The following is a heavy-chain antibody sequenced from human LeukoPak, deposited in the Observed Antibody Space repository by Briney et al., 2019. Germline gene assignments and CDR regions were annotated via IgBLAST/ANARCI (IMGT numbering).Heavy chain of an antibody. CDR1: GGSISSYY. J-gene: IGHJ4*02. CDR3: ARYRYGLGLSFDY. Sequence: SETLSLTCTVSGGSISSYYWSWIRQPPGKGLEWIGYIYYSGSTNYNPSLKSRVTISVDTSKNQFSLKLSSVTAADTAVYYCARYRYGLGLSFDYWGQGTLVTVSS. CDR2: IYYSGST. V-gene: IGHV4-59*01. D-gene: IGHD5-18*01.